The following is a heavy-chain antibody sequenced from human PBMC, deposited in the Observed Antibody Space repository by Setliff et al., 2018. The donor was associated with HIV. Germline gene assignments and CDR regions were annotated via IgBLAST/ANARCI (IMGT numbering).Heavy chain of an antibody. CDR3: ARGTDGDYYYYMDV. D-gene: IGHD3-10*01. Sequence: SVKVSCKASGYTLTDFYIHWVRQAPGQGLEWMGGIIPILGVANYAQKFQGRVTITADGSTRTVYMVLSSLRSEDTAVYYCARGTDGDYYYYMDVWGKGTTVTVSS. CDR2: IIPILGVA. V-gene: IGHV1-69*10. CDR1: GYTLTDFY. J-gene: IGHJ6*03.